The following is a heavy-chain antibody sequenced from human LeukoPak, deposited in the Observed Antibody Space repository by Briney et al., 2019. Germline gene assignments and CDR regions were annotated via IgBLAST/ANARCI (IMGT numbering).Heavy chain of an antibody. CDR3: ARNGTVAGTTLDY. J-gene: IGHJ4*02. Sequence: PSETLSLTCTVSGYSISSGYYWGWIRQPPGKGLEWIGSIYHSGSTYYNPSFKSRVTISVDTSKNQFSLKLSSVTAADTAVYYCARNGTVAGTTLDYWGEGTLVTVSS. CDR2: IYHSGST. V-gene: IGHV4-38-2*02. CDR1: GYSISSGYY. D-gene: IGHD6-19*01.